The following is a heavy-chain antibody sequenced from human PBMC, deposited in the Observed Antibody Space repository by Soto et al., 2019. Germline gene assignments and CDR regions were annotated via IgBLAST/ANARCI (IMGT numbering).Heavy chain of an antibody. Sequence: QLQLQESGPGLVKPSETLSLTCTVSGDSISSSTYHWGWIRQPPGKGLEWIGYIYYSGSTNYNPSLKSRVTISVDTSKNQFSLKLSSVTAADTAVYYCARGDRWLQLNYFDYWGQGTLVTVSS. V-gene: IGHV4-61*05. CDR2: IYYSGST. D-gene: IGHD1-1*01. CDR3: ARGDRWLQLNYFDY. J-gene: IGHJ4*02. CDR1: GDSISSSTYH.